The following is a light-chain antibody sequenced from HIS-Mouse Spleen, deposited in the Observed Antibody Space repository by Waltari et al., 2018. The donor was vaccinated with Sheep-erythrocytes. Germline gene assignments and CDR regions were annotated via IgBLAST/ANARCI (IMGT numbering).Light chain of an antibody. CDR2: AGS. V-gene: IGLV2-23*01. Sequence: QSALTQPASVSGSPGQSITISCPGTSSDFGSYNLFSWYQQHPGKAPKLMIFAGSKRTSGVSNRFAGSKSGNTASRTISGLQAEDEADYYCCSYAGSSTPWVFGGGTKLTVL. CDR3: CSYAGSSTPWV. J-gene: IGLJ3*02. CDR1: SSDFGSYNL.